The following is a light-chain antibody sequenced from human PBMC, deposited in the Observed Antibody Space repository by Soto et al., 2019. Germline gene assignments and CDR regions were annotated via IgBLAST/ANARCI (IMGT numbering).Light chain of an antibody. V-gene: IGKV1-39*01. CDR1: QTISDY. Sequence: DIQMTQSPPSLSASVGDRVTITCRASQTISDYLHWYQQKPGKAPTLLIYGSSSLQTGVPPRFSGSGSGTEFTLTISSLQPEDFGTYYCQHTDDSRVSFGGGTKVDLK. CDR3: QHTDDSRVS. CDR2: GSS. J-gene: IGKJ4*01.